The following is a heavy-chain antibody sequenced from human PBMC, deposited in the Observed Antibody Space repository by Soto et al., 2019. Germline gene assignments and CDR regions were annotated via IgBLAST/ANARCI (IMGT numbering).Heavy chain of an antibody. CDR3: AKDRGYCSSTSCSLTGYYYYGMDV. CDR2: ISYDGSNK. Sequence: PGGSLRLSCAASGFTFSSYAMHWVRQAPGKGLEWVAVISYDGSNKYYADSVKGRFTISRDNSKNTLYLQMNSLRAEDTAVYYCAKDRGYCSSTSCSLTGYYYYGMDVWGQGTTVTVSS. V-gene: IGHV3-30-3*01. D-gene: IGHD2-2*01. J-gene: IGHJ6*02. CDR1: GFTFSSYA.